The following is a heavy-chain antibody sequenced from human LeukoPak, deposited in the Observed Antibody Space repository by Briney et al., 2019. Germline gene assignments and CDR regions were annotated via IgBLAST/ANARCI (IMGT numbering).Heavy chain of an antibody. D-gene: IGHD5-24*01. J-gene: IGHJ4*02. CDR3: ARHSDMATIDY. Sequence: GESLKISCKASGYIFTVYWIGWVRQMPGEGLEWLGIIDPHDSDTRYSPAFQGHATISVDKSISTAYLQWSSLKASDTAMYYCARHSDMATIDYWGQGTLVTVSS. CDR1: GYIFTVYW. CDR2: IDPHDSDT. V-gene: IGHV5-51*01.